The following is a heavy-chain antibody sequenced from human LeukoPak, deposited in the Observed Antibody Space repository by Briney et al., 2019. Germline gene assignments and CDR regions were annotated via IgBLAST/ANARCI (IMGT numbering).Heavy chain of an antibody. CDR1: GFTFSDYY. D-gene: IGHD2-21*02. CDR3: VRDGRYCGGDCYLDY. Sequence: PGGSLRLSCTASGFTFSDYYMSWIRQAPGKGLEWISYISTSSRIIYYADSVKGRFIISRHNGDNAVYLQMNNLRAEDTAVYYCVRDGRYCGGDCYLDYWGQGALVTVSS. CDR2: ISTSSRII. V-gene: IGHV3-11*01. J-gene: IGHJ4*02.